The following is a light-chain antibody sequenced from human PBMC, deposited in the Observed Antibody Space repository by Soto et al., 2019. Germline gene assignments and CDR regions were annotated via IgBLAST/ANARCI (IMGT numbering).Light chain of an antibody. CDR2: GAS. J-gene: IGKJ2*01. CDR3: RQYGSTPSYT. CDR1: QSVSSSSY. V-gene: IGKV3-20*01. Sequence: EIVLTQSPGTLSLSPGERATLSCRASQSVSSSSYLAWYQQKPDQAPRLLIYGASSRATGIPDRFSGSGSATDFTLTISRLEPEDVAAYYCRQYGSTPSYTFGQGTKLEIK.